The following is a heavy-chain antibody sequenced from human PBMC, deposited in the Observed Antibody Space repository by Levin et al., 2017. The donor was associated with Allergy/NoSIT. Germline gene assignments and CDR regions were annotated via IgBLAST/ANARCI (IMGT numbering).Heavy chain of an antibody. D-gene: IGHD3-16*01. CDR3: ATAYDGTSLKY. CDR2: IDTSSSYT. J-gene: IGHJ4*02. CDR1: GFTFTDYY. Sequence: GGSLRLSCAASGFTFTDYYMSWIRQAPGKGLEWISYIDTSSSYTKYADSVEGRFTISRDNAKNSLFLQMDSLRAEDTAVYYCATAYDGTSLKYWGQGTLVTVSP. V-gene: IGHV3-11*03.